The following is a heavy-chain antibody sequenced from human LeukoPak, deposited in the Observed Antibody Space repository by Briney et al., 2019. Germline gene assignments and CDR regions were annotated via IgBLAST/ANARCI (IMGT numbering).Heavy chain of an antibody. CDR1: GFTVSSNY. Sequence: GGSLRLSCAVSGFTVSSNYMNWVRRAPGKGLEWVSVIYSGGSTYYADSVKGRFTISRDNSKNTLYLQMNSLRAEDTAVYYCARDLGYSAYGAFDYWGQGTLVTVSS. D-gene: IGHD5-12*01. J-gene: IGHJ4*02. V-gene: IGHV3-53*01. CDR2: IYSGGST. CDR3: ARDLGYSAYGAFDY.